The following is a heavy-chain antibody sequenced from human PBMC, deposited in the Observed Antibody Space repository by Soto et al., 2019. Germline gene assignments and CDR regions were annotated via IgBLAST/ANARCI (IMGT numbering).Heavy chain of an antibody. D-gene: IGHD3-3*01. J-gene: IGHJ5*02. CDR1: GFTFSSYS. V-gene: IGHV3-21*01. CDR3: ARDLKGGLEWLFDP. CDR2: ISSSSSYI. Sequence: KPGGSLRLSCAASGFTFSSYSMNWVRQAPGKGLEWVSSISSSSSYIYYADSVKGRFTISRDNAKNSLYLQMNSLRAEDTAVYYCARDLKGGLEWLFDPWGQGTLVTVSS.